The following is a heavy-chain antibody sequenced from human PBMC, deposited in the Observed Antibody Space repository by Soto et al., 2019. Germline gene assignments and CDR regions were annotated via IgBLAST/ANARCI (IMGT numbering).Heavy chain of an antibody. V-gene: IGHV3-23*01. J-gene: IGHJ5*02. CDR2: ISGTGSST. Sequence: EEQLLESGGGLVQPGGSLRLSCAASGFTFTIYAMTWVRQAPGKGLEWVSAISGTGSSTYYADSVKGRFTVSRDSSKSMLYLQMDRLSAEDTAVYYCAKDQLYGSGWKGRWFDPWGQGTLVTVSS. D-gene: IGHD6-25*01. CDR3: AKDQLYGSGWKGRWFDP. CDR1: GFTFTIYA.